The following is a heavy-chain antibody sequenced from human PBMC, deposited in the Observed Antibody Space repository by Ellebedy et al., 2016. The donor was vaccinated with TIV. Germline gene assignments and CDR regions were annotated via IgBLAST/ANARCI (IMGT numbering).Heavy chain of an antibody. CDR1: DGSINNEPYY. V-gene: IGHV4-39*07. Sequence: MPSETLSLTCIVSDGSINNEPYYWGWVRQPQGKGLEWVGSIYYSGSNFSSPSLQSRSIISGDRSRNRFSLKLSSVTAADTGIYFCARILPVTYSTAFDIWGPGTMVTVSS. D-gene: IGHD5-18*01. CDR3: ARILPVTYSTAFDI. CDR2: IYYSGSN. J-gene: IGHJ3*02.